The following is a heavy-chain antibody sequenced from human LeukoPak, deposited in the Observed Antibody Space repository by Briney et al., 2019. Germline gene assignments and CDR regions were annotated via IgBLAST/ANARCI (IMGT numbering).Heavy chain of an antibody. J-gene: IGHJ4*02. Sequence: GGSLRLSCAASGFTFSSYGMSWVRQAPGKGLEWVSVISGSGGSTYYADSVKGRFTISRDNSKNTLYLQMNSLRAEDTAVYYCAKEGRFRALRLGELSSHFDYWGQGTLVTVSS. CDR2: ISGSGGST. CDR1: GFTFSSYG. CDR3: AKEGRFRALRLGELSSHFDY. D-gene: IGHD3-16*02. V-gene: IGHV3-23*01.